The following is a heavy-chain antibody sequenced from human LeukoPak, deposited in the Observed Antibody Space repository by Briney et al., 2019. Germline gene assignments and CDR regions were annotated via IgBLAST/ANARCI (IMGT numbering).Heavy chain of an antibody. Sequence: GGSLRLSCAASEFTFSSYSMNWVRQAPGKGLEWVSYISSRSNSIYYADSVKGRFTISRDNAKNSLYLQMNSLRAEDTAVYYCAKDSLRFLEWLLPNFDYWGQGTLVTVSS. D-gene: IGHD3-3*01. CDR2: ISSRSNSI. CDR3: AKDSLRFLEWLLPNFDY. CDR1: EFTFSSYS. J-gene: IGHJ4*02. V-gene: IGHV3-48*01.